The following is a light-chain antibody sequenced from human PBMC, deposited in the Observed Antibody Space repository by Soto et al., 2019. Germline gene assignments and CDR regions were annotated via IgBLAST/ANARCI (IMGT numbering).Light chain of an antibody. CDR1: SSDVGTYNR. CDR3: SSYTSSSTLL. CDR2: EVN. J-gene: IGLJ2*01. Sequence: QSALTQPPSVSGSPGQSVTISCTGTSSDVGTYNRVSWYQEPPGTAPKLMMYEVNNRPSGVPDRFSGSKSGNTASLTISGLQSEDEADYYCSSYTSSSTLLFGGGTKLTVL. V-gene: IGLV2-18*02.